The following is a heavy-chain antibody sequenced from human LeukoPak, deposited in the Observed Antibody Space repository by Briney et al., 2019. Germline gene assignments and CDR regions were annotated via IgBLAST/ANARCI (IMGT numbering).Heavy chain of an antibody. J-gene: IGHJ4*02. Sequence: GGSLRLSCAASGFTFSSHAMSWVRQAPGKGLEWVSGISGGGGSTYYADSVKGRSTISRDNSKNTLYLQMNSLRAEDAAVYYCAKDGAGSNYGKYFFDYWGQGTLVTVSS. D-gene: IGHD3-16*01. CDR2: ISGGGGST. CDR1: GFTFSSHA. CDR3: AKDGAGSNYGKYFFDY. V-gene: IGHV3-23*01.